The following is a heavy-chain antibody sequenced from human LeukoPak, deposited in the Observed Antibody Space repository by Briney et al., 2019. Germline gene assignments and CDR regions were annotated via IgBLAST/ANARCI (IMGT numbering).Heavy chain of an antibody. D-gene: IGHD5-24*01. V-gene: IGHV4-59*01. CDR1: GGSISSYY. CDR2: IYYSGST. J-gene: IGHJ6*03. CDR3: AREGRYRYGYNEYHSYMDI. Sequence: NTSETLSLTCTVSGGSISSYYWSWIRQPPGKGLEWIGYIYYSGSTNYNPSLKSRVTISVDTSKNQFSLKLSSVTAAETAVYYCAREGRYRYGYNEYHSYMDIWGKGTTVTVSS.